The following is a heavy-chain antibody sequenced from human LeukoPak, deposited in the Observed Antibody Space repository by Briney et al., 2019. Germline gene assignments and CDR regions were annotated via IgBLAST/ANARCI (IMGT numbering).Heavy chain of an antibody. J-gene: IGHJ4*02. D-gene: IGHD3-10*01. V-gene: IGHV4-34*01. CDR2: INHSGST. CDR3: ARDRSNFYGSGSYYKPLDY. Sequence: SETLSLTCAVYGGSFSGYYWSWIRQPPGKGLEGIGEINHSGSTNYNPSLKSRVTISVDTSKNQFSLKLSSVTAADTAVYYCARDRSNFYGSGSYYKPLDYWGQGTLVTVSS. CDR1: GGSFSGYY.